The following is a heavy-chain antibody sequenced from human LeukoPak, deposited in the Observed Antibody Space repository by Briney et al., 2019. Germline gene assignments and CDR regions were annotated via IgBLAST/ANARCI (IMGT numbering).Heavy chain of an antibody. V-gene: IGHV4-34*01. CDR3: ARGREPYDFWSGYYSYYFDY. J-gene: IGHJ4*02. Sequence: SETLSLTCAVYGGSFSGYYWSWIRQPPGKGLEWIGEINHSGSTNYNPSLKSRVTISVDTSKNQFSLKLSSVTAADTAVYYCARGREPYDFWSGYYSYYFDYWGQGTLVTVSS. CDR2: INHSGST. D-gene: IGHD3-3*01. CDR1: GGSFSGYY.